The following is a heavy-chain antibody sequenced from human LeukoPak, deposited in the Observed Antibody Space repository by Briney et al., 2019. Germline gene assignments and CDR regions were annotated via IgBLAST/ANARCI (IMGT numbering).Heavy chain of an antibody. CDR1: GYTFTSYG. CDR2: ISAYNGNT. Sequence: ASVKVSCKASGYTFTSYGISWVRQAPGQGLEWMGWISAYNGNTNYAQKLQGRVTMTTDASTSTAYMELRSLRSDDTAVYYCARDGATMVRGVIDYWGQGTLVTVSS. CDR3: ARDGATMVRGVIDY. V-gene: IGHV1-18*01. D-gene: IGHD3-10*01. J-gene: IGHJ4*02.